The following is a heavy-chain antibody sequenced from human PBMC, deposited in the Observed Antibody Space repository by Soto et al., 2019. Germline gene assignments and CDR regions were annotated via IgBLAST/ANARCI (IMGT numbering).Heavy chain of an antibody. V-gene: IGHV1-24*01. J-gene: IGHJ5*02. CDR2: FDPEDGET. Sequence: QVQLVQSGAEVKKPGASVKVSCKVSGYTLTELSMHWVRQAPGKGLEWMGGFDPEDGETIYAQKFQGRVTMTEDTSTDTAYMELSSLRSEDTAVYYCAKDLRITIFGVVIGGFDPWGQGTLVTVSS. D-gene: IGHD3-3*01. CDR3: AKDLRITIFGVVIGGFDP. CDR1: GYTLTELS.